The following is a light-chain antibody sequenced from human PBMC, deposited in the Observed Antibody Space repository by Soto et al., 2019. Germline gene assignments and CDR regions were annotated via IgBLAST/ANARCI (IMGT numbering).Light chain of an antibody. Sequence: EFVLTQSPATLSLSPGERATLSCRASQSVSSYLAWYQQKPGQAPRLVIYDISNRATDIPARFSGGGSGTDFTLTISSIEPEDFAVYYCQQRGTFGGGTKVDIK. CDR1: QSVSSY. J-gene: IGKJ4*01. CDR2: DIS. V-gene: IGKV3-11*01. CDR3: QQRGT.